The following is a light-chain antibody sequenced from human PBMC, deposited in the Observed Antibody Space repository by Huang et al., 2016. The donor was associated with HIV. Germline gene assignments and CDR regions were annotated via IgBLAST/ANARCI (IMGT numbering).Light chain of an antibody. CDR2: GAS. V-gene: IGKV3-15*01. CDR3: QQYNNWPGT. CDR1: QSFSNN. J-gene: IGKJ1*01. Sequence: EIVMTQSPATLSVSPGERATLSCWASQSFSNNLAWYQQKPGQAPRLLIYGASTRATGIPARFSGSGSGKEFTLTISSLQSEDFAAYYCQQYNNWPGTFGQGTKVEIK.